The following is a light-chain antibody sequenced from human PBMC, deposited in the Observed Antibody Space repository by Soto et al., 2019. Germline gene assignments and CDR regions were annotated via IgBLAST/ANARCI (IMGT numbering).Light chain of an antibody. CDR2: GVF. Sequence: VMTQSPATLSVSPGERATLSCRTSQSVSSNLAWYQQKPGQAPRLLIYGVFTRATGIPARFSGSGSGTKFTLTISSLQSEDFAVYCCQQYNNWPWTFGQGTKV. V-gene: IGKV3-15*01. CDR1: QSVSSN. CDR3: QQYNNWPWT. J-gene: IGKJ1*01.